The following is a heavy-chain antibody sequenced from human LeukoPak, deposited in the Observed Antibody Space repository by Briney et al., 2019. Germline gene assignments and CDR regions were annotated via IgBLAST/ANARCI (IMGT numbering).Heavy chain of an antibody. J-gene: IGHJ6*03. D-gene: IGHD1-26*01. Sequence: PSETLSLTCAVYGGSFSGYYWSWIRQPPGKGLEWIGEINHSGSTNYNPSLKSRVTISVDTSKNQFSLKLSSVTAADTAVYYCARHWWELKYYYYYMDVWGKGTTVTVSS. V-gene: IGHV4-34*01. CDR3: ARHWWELKYYYYYMDV. CDR2: INHSGST. CDR1: GGSFSGYY.